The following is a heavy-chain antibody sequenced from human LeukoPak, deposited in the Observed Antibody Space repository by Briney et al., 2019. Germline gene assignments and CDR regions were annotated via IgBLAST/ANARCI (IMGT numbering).Heavy chain of an antibody. CDR1: GFTFSSYA. D-gene: IGHD3-10*01. V-gene: IGHV3-21*01. J-gene: IGHJ4*02. CDR2: ISSSSSYI. CDR3: ARDYYGSGSSFDY. Sequence: GGSLRLSCAASGFTFSSYAMSWVRQAPGKGLEWVSSISSSSSYIYYADSVKGRFTISRDNAKNSLYLQMNSLRAEDTAVYYCARDYYGSGSSFDYWGQGTLVTVSS.